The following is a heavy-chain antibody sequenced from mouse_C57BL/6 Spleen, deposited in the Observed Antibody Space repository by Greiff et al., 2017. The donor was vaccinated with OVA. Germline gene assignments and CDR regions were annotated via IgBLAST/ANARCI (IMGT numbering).Heavy chain of an antibody. Sequence: EVKVVESGGGLVQPGGSLSLSCAASGFTFTDYYMSWVRQPPGKALEWLGFIRNKANGYTTEYSASVKGRFTISRDNSQSILYLQMNALRAEDSATYYCARRRSSGFFDYWGQGTTLTVSS. D-gene: IGHD3-2*02. CDR3: ARRRSSGFFDY. V-gene: IGHV7-3*01. CDR1: GFTFTDYY. J-gene: IGHJ2*01. CDR2: IRNKANGYTT.